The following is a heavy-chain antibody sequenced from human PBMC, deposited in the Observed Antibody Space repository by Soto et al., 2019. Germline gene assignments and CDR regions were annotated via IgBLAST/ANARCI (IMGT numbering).Heavy chain of an antibody. CDR3: AKSLVVPDGGPFDY. CDR1: GFTFGSYG. V-gene: IGHV3-30*18. J-gene: IGHJ4*02. CDR2: ISYDGSNK. Sequence: GGSLRLSCAASGFTFGSYGMHWVRQAPGKGLEWVAVISYDGSNKYYADSVKGRFTISRDNSKNTLYLQMNSLRAEDTAVYYCAKSLVVPDGGPFDYWGQGTLVTVSS. D-gene: IGHD3-22*01.